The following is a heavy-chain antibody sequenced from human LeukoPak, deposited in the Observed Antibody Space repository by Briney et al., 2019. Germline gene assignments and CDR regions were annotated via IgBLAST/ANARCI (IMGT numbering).Heavy chain of an antibody. CDR3: CSSSGRYFFDY. J-gene: IGHJ4*02. D-gene: IGHD6-19*01. V-gene: IGHV3-23*01. CDR2: ISGSGGST. Sequence: PGGSLRLSCAASGFTFSSYAMSWVRQASGKGLEWVSAISGSGGSTYYADSVKGRFTISRDNSKNTLYLQMNSLRAEDTAVYYCCSSSGRYFFDYWGQGTLVTVSS. CDR1: GFTFSSYA.